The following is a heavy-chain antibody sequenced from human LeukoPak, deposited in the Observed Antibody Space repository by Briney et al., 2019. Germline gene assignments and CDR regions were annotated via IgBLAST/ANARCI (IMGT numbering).Heavy chain of an antibody. CDR3: AREQQDYGSGNDAFDI. V-gene: IGHV3-23*01. CDR2: ISDSGTNT. Sequence: GGSLRLSCAASGFTFSNYAMSWVRQAPGKGLEWVSAISDSGTNTYYADTVKGRFTISRDNAKNSLYLQMNSLRAEDTAVYYCAREQQDYGSGNDAFDIWGQGTMVTVSS. D-gene: IGHD3-10*01. CDR1: GFTFSNYA. J-gene: IGHJ3*02.